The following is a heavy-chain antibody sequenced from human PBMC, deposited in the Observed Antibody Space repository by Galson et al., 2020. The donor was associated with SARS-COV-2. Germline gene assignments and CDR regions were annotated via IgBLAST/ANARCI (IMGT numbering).Heavy chain of an antibody. V-gene: IGHV3-23*01. CDR2: TSGVGGMT. D-gene: IGHD6-19*01. Sequence: GESLKISCTTSGFTLSSYAMSWVRQAPGKGLEWVSTTSGVGGMTYYADSVKGRFTVSRDSRKNTLYLQMNSLSIDDTALYYCAKDHWGSGWYGDELGGYWGQGTQVTVSS. CDR1: GFTLSSYA. J-gene: IGHJ4*02. CDR3: AKDHWGSGWYGDELGGY.